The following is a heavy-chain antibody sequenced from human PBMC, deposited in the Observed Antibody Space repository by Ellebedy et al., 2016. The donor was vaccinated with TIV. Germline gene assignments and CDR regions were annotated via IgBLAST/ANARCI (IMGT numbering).Heavy chain of an antibody. CDR1: GFTFSSYG. Sequence: GGSLRLXCAASGFTFSSYGLHWVRQAPGKGLEWVAVISYDGGDKYYADSVKGRFTISRDNSKNTLYLQMNSLRAEDTAVYYCAKGGDGYNFWAIYYDFWGQGTLVTVSS. CDR3: AKGGDGYNFWAIYYDF. CDR2: ISYDGGDK. D-gene: IGHD5-24*01. J-gene: IGHJ4*02. V-gene: IGHV3-30*18.